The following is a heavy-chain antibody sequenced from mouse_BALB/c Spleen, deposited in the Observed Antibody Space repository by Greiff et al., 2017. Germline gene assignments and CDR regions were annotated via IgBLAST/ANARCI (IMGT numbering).Heavy chain of an antibody. CDR1: GYAFTNYL. Sequence: QVQLKESGAELVRPGTSVKVSCKASGYAFTNYLIEWVKQRPGQGLEWIGVINPGSGGTNYNEKFKDKATLTADKSSSTAYMQLSSLTSDDSAVYFCARLRGNYGYWGQGTTLTVSS. J-gene: IGHJ2*01. D-gene: IGHD2-1*01. CDR2: INPGSGGT. CDR3: ARLRGNYGY. V-gene: IGHV1-54*01.